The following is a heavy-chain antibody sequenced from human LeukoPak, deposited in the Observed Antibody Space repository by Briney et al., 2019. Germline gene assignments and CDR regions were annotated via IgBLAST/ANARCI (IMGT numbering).Heavy chain of an antibody. V-gene: IGHV1-18*01. J-gene: IGHJ6*02. CDR3: AREVLLLLGGYYGMDV. CDR2: ISAYNGNT. Sequence: ASVKVSCKASGYTLTSYGISWVRQAPGQGLEWMGWISAYNGNTNYAQKLQGRVTMTTDTSTRTAYMELRSLRSDDTAVYYCAREVLLLLGGYYGMDVWGQGTTVTVSS. CDR1: GYTLTSYG. D-gene: IGHD2-15*01.